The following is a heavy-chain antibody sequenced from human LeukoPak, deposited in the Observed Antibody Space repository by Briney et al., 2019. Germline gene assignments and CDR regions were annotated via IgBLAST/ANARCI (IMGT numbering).Heavy chain of an antibody. J-gene: IGHJ4*02. V-gene: IGHV1-69*04. D-gene: IGHD5-18*01. CDR1: GGTFSSYT. CDR3: ARDGSDLVATVMLTGDY. Sequence: GSSVKVSCKASGGTFSSYTVSWVRPAPGQGLEWMGRIIPILGIANYAQKFQGRVTITADKSTSTAYMELSRLRSEDTAVYYCARDGSDLVATVMLTGDYWGQGTLVTVSS. CDR2: IIPILGIA.